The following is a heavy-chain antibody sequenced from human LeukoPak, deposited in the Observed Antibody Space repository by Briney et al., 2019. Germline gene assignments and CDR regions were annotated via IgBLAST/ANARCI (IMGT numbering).Heavy chain of an antibody. V-gene: IGHV3-53*01. CDR2: IYSGGST. Sequence: PGGSLRLSCAASGFTVSSNYMSWVRQATGKGLAWVSVIYSGGSTYYADSVKGRFTISRDNSKNTLYLQMNSLRAEDTAVYYCARDWCDSSGCYYYYMDVWGKGTTVTVSS. J-gene: IGHJ6*03. D-gene: IGHD3-22*01. CDR1: GFTVSSNY. CDR3: ARDWCDSSGCYYYYMDV.